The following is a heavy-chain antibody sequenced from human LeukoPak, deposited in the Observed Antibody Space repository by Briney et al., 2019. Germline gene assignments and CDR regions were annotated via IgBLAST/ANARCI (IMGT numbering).Heavy chain of an antibody. CDR2: ISSSSSYI. J-gene: IGHJ6*02. Sequence: PGGSLRLSCAASGFTFSSYSKNWVRQAPGKGLEWVSSISSSSSYIYYADSVKGRFTISRDNAKNSLYLLMNSLRAEDTAVYYCAREDIVVVVAASRDDYYYGMDVWGRASTVTVSS. CDR1: GFTFSSYS. V-gene: IGHV3-21*01. CDR3: AREDIVVVVAASRDDYYYGMDV. D-gene: IGHD2-15*01.